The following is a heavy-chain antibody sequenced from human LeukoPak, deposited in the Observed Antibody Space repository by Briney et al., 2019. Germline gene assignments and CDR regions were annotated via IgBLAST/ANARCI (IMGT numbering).Heavy chain of an antibody. CDR1: GFTFSSYE. D-gene: IGHD5-24*01. CDR2: ISSSGSTI. CDR3: ARVKIKSYYYGMDV. V-gene: IGHV3-48*03. Sequence: GGSLRLSCAASGFTFSSYEMNWVRQAPGKGLEWVSYISSSGSTIYYADSVKGRFTISRDNAKNSLYLQMNSLRAEDTAVYYCARVKIKSYYYGMDVWGQGTTVTVSS. J-gene: IGHJ6*02.